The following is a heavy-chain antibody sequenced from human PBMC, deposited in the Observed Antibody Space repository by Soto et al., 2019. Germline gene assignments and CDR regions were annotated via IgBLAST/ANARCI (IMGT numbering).Heavy chain of an antibody. V-gene: IGHV3-23*01. CDR3: AKDPYSDFWSAYYYFDY. Sequence: EVQLLESGGGLVQPGGSLRLSCAASGFTFGSHAMIWVRQAPGKGLEWVSAISGSGGSAYYADSVKGRFTISRDNSINTLYLQMNSVRAEDTALSYCAKDPYSDFWSAYYYFDYWGQGTLVTVSS. D-gene: IGHD3-3*01. CDR2: ISGSGGSA. J-gene: IGHJ4*02. CDR1: GFTFGSHA.